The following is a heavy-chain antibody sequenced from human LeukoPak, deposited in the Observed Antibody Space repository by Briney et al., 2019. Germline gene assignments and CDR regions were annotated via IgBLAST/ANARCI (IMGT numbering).Heavy chain of an antibody. D-gene: IGHD6-13*01. CDR1: GFTFSSNA. CDR3: AKDLIAAAGPGWFDP. V-gene: IGHV3-23*01. Sequence: PGGSLRLSCAASGFTFSSNAMSWVRQAPGKGLEWVSAISGSGGSTYYADSVKGRFTISRDNSKYTLYLQMNSLRAEDTAVYYCAKDLIAAAGPGWFDPWGQGTLVTVSS. J-gene: IGHJ5*02. CDR2: ISGSGGST.